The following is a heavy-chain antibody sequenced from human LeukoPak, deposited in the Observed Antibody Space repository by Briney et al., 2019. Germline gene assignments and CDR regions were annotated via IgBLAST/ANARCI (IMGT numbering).Heavy chain of an antibody. Sequence: ASVKVSCKASGYTFTGYYMHWVRQAPEQGLEWMGWINPNSGGTNYAQKFQGRVTMTRDTSISTAYMELSRLRSDDTAVYYCATVRYSSGWRYYYFDYWGQGTLVTVSS. CDR1: GYTFTGYY. CDR3: ATVRYSSGWRYYYFDY. CDR2: INPNSGGT. V-gene: IGHV1-2*02. D-gene: IGHD6-19*01. J-gene: IGHJ4*02.